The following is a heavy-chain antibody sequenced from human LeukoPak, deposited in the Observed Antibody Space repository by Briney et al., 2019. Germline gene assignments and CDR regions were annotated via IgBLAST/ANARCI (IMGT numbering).Heavy chain of an antibody. D-gene: IGHD6-19*01. V-gene: IGHV3-30*04. J-gene: IGHJ4*02. CDR1: RFTFSSYA. CDR3: ARAVYRSGGYYFDY. CDR2: ISYDGSDK. Sequence: GGSLRLSCAASRFTFSSYAMQWVRQAPGKGLEWVAVISYDGSDKNYADSVKGRFTISRDNSMDTLYLQMNSLRAEDTAVYYCARAVYRSGGYYFDYWGQGILVTVSS.